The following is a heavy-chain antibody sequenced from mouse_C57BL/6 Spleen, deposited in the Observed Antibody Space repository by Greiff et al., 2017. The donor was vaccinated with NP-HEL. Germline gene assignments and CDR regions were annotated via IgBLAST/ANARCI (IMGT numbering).Heavy chain of an antibody. V-gene: IGHV1-15*01. CDR1: GYTFTDYE. Sequence: VQLQQSGAELVRPGASVTLSCKASGYTFTDYEMHWVKQTPVHGLEWIGAIDPETGGTAYNQKFKGKAILTADKSSSTAYMELRSLTSEDSAVYYCTRPSDSNFAWFAYWGQGTLVTVSA. J-gene: IGHJ3*01. D-gene: IGHD2-5*01. CDR2: IDPETGGT. CDR3: TRPSDSNFAWFAY.